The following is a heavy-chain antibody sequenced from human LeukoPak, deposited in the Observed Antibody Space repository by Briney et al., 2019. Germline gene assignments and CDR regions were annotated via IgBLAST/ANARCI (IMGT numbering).Heavy chain of an antibody. D-gene: IGHD2-15*01. J-gene: IGHJ4*02. V-gene: IGHV3-21*01. CDR2: ISSGGSYI. CDR1: GFTFSDYA. CDR3: ARGPALYCSSSSCLDGVD. Sequence: GGSLRLSCAASGFTFSDYAMNWVREAPGKGLEWVSSISSGGSYISYADSVKGRFTVSRDNAKDSLFLQMRSLRDEDTAVYYCARGPALYCSSSSCLDGVDWGQGTLVSVSS.